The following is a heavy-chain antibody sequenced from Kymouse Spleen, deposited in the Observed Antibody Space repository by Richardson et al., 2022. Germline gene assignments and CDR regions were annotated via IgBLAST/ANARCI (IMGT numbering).Heavy chain of an antibody. CDR3: ARDVGATFYYYYGMDV. CDR2: IYYSGST. Sequence: QVQLQESGPGLVKPSETLSLTCTVSGGSVSSGSYYWSWIRQPPGKGLEWIGYIYYSGSTNYNPSLKSRVTISVDTSKNQFSLKLSSVTAADTAVYYCARDVGATFYYYYGMDVWGQGTTVTVSS. V-gene: IGHV4-61*01. D-gene: IGHD1-26*01. CDR1: GGSVSSGSYY. J-gene: IGHJ6*02.